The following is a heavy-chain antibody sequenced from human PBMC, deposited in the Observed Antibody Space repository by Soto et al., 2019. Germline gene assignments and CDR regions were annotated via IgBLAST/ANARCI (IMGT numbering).Heavy chain of an antibody. CDR1: GYTFTSYG. CDR2: ISAYNGNT. Sequence: ASVKVSCKASGYTFTSYGISWVRQAPGQGLEWMGWISAYNGNTNYAQKLQGRVTMTTDTSTSTAYMELRSLRSDDTAVYYCARDPDSGYDDYSGVDDWGQGTTVNVSS. J-gene: IGHJ6*02. CDR3: ARDPDSGYDDYSGVDD. V-gene: IGHV1-18*01. D-gene: IGHD5-12*01.